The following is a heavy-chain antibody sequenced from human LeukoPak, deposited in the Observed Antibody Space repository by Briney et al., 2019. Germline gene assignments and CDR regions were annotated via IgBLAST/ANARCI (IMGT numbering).Heavy chain of an antibody. J-gene: IGHJ6*02. CDR2: IYSGCST. V-gene: IGHV3-66*01. D-gene: IGHD6-25*01. CDR3: ARVRSEDYGMDV. CDR1: GFTVSSNY. Sequence: GGSLRLSCAASGFTVSSNYMSWVRQAPGKGLEWVSVIYSGCSTYYADSVKGRFTISRDNSKNTLYLQMNSLRAEDTAVYYCARVRSEDYGMDVWGQGTTVTVSS.